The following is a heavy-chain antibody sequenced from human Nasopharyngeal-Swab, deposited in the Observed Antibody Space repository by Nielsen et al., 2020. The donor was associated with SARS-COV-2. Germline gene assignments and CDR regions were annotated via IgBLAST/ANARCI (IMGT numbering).Heavy chain of an antibody. CDR2: IIPIFGTA. D-gene: IGHD1-26*01. J-gene: IGHJ6*02. CDR3: ARDGSGSYYSYYYYGMDV. V-gene: IGHV1-69*13. Sequence: SVKVSCKASGGTFSSYAISWVRQAPGQGLEWMGGIIPIFGTANYAQKFQGRVTITADESTSTAYMELSSLRSEDTGVYYCARDGSGSYYSYYYYGMDVWGQGTTVTVSS. CDR1: GGTFSSYA.